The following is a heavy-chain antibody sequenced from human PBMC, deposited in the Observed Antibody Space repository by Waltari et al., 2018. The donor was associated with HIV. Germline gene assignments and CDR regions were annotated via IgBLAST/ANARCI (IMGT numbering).Heavy chain of an antibody. Sequence: QVQLIQSGADVKKHGASVKVSCKVFGYTLTELSMHLVRQAPGKGLEWMGGFEPEDDETIYAQKFQGRVTMTEDTSTDSAYMELSSLTSEDTAVYYCATGGGTTSIQLYDLDVWGQGTTVTVSS. CDR1: GYTLTELS. D-gene: IGHD1-26*01. V-gene: IGHV1-24*01. CDR3: ATGGGTTSIQLYDLDV. CDR2: FEPEDDET. J-gene: IGHJ6*02.